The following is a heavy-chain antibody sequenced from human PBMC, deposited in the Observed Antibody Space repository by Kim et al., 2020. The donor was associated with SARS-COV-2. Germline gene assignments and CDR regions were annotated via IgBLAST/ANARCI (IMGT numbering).Heavy chain of an antibody. CDR2: INNDGSTT. CDR1: GFTFSSYR. V-gene: IGHV3-74*01. CDR3: VRGPRGSASAN. J-gene: IGHJ4*02. Sequence: GGSLRLSCAASGFTFSSYRMHWVRQAPGKGLVWVSRINNDGSTTGYADSVKGRFTISRDNAKNTLYLQMNSLRDEDTAVYYCVRGPRGSASANWGQRSLV. D-gene: IGHD6-19*01.